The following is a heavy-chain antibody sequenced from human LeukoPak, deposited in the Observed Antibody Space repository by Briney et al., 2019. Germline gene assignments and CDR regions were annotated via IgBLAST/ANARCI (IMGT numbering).Heavy chain of an antibody. CDR3: ARRAYYGEEIYFDY. CDR2: IYYNGST. V-gene: IGHV4-59*01. D-gene: IGHD3-22*01. Sequence: SETLSLTCTVSGGSISSYYWSWIRQPPGKGLEWIGYIYYNGSTNYNPSLKSRVTISVDTSKNQFSLKLSSVTAADTAVYYCARRAYYGEEIYFDYWGQGTLVTVSS. CDR1: GGSISSYY. J-gene: IGHJ4*02.